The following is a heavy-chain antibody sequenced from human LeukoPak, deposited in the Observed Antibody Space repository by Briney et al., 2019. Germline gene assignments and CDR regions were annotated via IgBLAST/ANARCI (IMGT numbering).Heavy chain of an antibody. CDR1: GGSISSSSYY. Sequence: PSETLSLTCTVSGGSISSSSYYWGWIRQPPGKGLEWIGSIYYSGSTYYNPSLKSRVTISVDTSKDQFSLKLSSVTAADTAVYYCASGDSSGYYGVDYWGQGTLATVSS. CDR3: ASGDSSGYYGVDY. V-gene: IGHV4-39*07. CDR2: IYYSGST. J-gene: IGHJ4*02. D-gene: IGHD3-22*01.